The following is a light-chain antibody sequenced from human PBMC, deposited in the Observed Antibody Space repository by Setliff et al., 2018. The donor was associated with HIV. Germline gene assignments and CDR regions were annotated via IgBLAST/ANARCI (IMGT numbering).Light chain of an antibody. CDR2: EVS. J-gene: IGLJ1*01. Sequence: QSALTQPASVSGSPGQSITISYTGTSSDVGAYNYVSWYQQYPGKAPKLMIYEVSNRPSGVSNRFSGSKSGNTASLTISGLQAEDEADYYCCSYTSRNTDVFGTGTKVTVL. CDR3: CSYTSRNTDV. V-gene: IGLV2-14*01. CDR1: SSDVGAYNY.